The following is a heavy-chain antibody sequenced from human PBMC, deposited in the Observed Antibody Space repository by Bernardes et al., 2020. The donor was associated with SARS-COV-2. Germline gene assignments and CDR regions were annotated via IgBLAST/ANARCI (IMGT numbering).Heavy chain of an antibody. CDR1: GFTVSSNY. V-gene: IGHV3-53*01. D-gene: IGHD4-17*01. CDR2: IYSGGST. CDR3: ARDYGAWYFDY. J-gene: IGHJ4*02. Sequence: SLRLHCAASGFTVSSNYMSWVRQSPGKGLEWVSVIYSGGSTYYADSVRGRFTISRDDSKNTLSLQMNSLRADDTAIYYCARDYGAWYFDYWGQGTLVTVSS.